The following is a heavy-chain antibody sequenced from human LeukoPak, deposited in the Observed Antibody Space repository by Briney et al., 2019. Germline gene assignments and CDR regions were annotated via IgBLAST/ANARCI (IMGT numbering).Heavy chain of an antibody. CDR2: ISSSSSYI. CDR3: AGGRFGELL. J-gene: IGHJ4*02. CDR1: GFTFDDYA. Sequence: PGRSLRLSCAASGFTFDDYAMHWVRQAPGKGLEWVSSISSSSSYIYYADSVKGRFTISRDNSKNTLYLQMNSLRAEDTAVYYCAGGRFGELLWGQGTLVTVSS. V-gene: IGHV3-21*04. D-gene: IGHD3-10*01.